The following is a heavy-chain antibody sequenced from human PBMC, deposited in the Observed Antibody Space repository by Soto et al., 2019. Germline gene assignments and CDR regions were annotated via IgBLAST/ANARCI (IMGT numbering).Heavy chain of an antibody. CDR3: AKGGLYNSSWYEGY. V-gene: IGHV3-23*01. J-gene: IGHJ4*02. D-gene: IGHD6-13*01. Sequence: EVQLLESGGALVQPGGSLRLSCAASGFTFSSYAMSWVRQAPGKGLECVSSISASGDSTHNAESVKGRFAISRDNSKNTLDLQLNSLTADDTAVYYCAKGGLYNSSWYEGYWGQGTLVTVSS. CDR2: ISASGDST. CDR1: GFTFSSYA.